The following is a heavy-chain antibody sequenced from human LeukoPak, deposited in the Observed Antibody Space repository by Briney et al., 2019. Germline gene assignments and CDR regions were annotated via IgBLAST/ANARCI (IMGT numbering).Heavy chain of an antibody. Sequence: ASVKVSCKASGYTFTGYYMHWVRQAPGQGLEWMGWINPNSGGTNYAQKFQGRVTMTRDTSISTAYMELSRLRSDDTAVYYCARDPGDIAVAGNYYYYYMDVWGKGTTVTISS. CDR1: GYTFTGYY. V-gene: IGHV1-2*02. CDR2: INPNSGGT. J-gene: IGHJ6*03. D-gene: IGHD6-19*01. CDR3: ARDPGDIAVAGNYYYYYMDV.